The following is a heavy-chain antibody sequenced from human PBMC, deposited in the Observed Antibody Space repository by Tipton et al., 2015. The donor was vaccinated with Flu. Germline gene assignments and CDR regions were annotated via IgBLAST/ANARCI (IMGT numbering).Heavy chain of an antibody. J-gene: IGHJ4*02. Sequence: LRLSCTVSGGSISGYYWSWIRQPPGKGLEWIAYIYYSGSTNYNPSLKSRVTISVDMSKNQFSLKLNSVTAADTAVYYCARSPGYYFDYWGQGTLVTVS. V-gene: IGHV4-59*01. CDR1: GGSISGYY. CDR2: IYYSGST. CDR3: ARSPGYYFDY.